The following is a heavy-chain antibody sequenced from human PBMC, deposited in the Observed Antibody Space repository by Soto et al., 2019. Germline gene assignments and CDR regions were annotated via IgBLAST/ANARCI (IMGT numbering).Heavy chain of an antibody. V-gene: IGHV1-2*04. CDR2: INPNSGGT. J-gene: IGHJ6*03. D-gene: IGHD3-10*01. CDR3: AREMTGFYYMDV. Sequence: QVQLVQSGAEVKKPGASVKVSCKASGYTFTGYYMHWGRQAPGKGLEWMGWINPNSGGTNNAQKFQGWVTMTRDTSISTAYMELSRLRSDDTAVYYCAREMTGFYYMDVWGKGTTVTVSS. CDR1: GYTFTGYY.